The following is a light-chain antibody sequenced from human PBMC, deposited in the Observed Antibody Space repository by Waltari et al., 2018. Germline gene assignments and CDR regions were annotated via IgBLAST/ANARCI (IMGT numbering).Light chain of an antibody. V-gene: IGKV1-5*03. CDR3: QQYNIWPYT. CDR1: PSISNW. Sequence: DIQMTQSPSTLSAYVGDRVTLTCRASPSISNWLAWYQQKPGKAPKVLIYKSFTLQSGVPSRFSGSGSETEFILTISSLQPDDFATYYCQQYNIWPYTFGQGTTLEI. J-gene: IGKJ2*01. CDR2: KSF.